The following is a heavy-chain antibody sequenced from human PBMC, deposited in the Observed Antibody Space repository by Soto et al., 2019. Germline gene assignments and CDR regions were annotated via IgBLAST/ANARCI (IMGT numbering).Heavy chain of an antibody. CDR3: ARGPN. CDR1: GFTFSSYW. V-gene: IGHV3-7*01. Sequence: GGSLRLSCAASGFTFSSYWMSWVRQAPGKGLEWVANIKEDGSEKEYVDSVEGRLNIYREKEKNSLYMKMKTMRAEDKAIYYCARGPNWGQGTLVTVSS. J-gene: IGHJ4*02. CDR2: IKEDGSEK.